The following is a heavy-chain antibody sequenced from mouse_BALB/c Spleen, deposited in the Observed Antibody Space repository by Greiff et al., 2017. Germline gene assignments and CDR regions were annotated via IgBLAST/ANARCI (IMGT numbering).Heavy chain of an antibody. CDR1: GFTFTDYY. J-gene: IGHJ3*01. Sequence: EVKLMESGGGLVQPGGSLRLSCATSGFTFTDYYMSWVRQPPGKALEWLGFIRNKANGYTTEYSASVKGRFTISRDNSQSILYLQMNTLRAEDSAYYCCARANWDFVFAYWGQGTLVTVSA. CDR3: ARANWDFVFAY. D-gene: IGHD4-1*01. V-gene: IGHV7-3*02. CDR2: IRNKANGYTT.